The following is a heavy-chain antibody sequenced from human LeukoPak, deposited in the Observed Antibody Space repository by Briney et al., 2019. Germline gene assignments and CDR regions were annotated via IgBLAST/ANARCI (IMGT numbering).Heavy chain of an antibody. CDR3: ARRIESSSGLYAFDI. CDR1: GYSISSGYY. CDR2: IYHSGST. V-gene: IGHV4-38-2*01. J-gene: IGHJ3*02. Sequence: SETLSLTCAVSGYSISSGYYWGWIRQPPGQGLEWIGSIYHSGSTYYNPSLKSRVTISVDTSKNQFSLKLSSVTAADTAVYYCARRIESSSGLYAFDIWGQGTMVTVSS. D-gene: IGHD6-6*01.